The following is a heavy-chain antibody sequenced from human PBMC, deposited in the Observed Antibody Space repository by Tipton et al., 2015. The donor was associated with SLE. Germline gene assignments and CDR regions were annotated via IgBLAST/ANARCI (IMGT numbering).Heavy chain of an antibody. J-gene: IGHJ4*02. V-gene: IGHV4-34*01. CDR2: INHSGST. Sequence: TLSLTCAVYGGSFSGYYWSWIRQPPGKGLEWIGEINHSGSTNYNPSLKSRVTISVDTSKNQFSLKLSSVTAADTAVYYCARAEGLYCSSTSCPPWYWGQGTLVTVSS. D-gene: IGHD2-2*01. CDR1: GGSFSGYY. CDR3: ARAEGLYCSSTSCPPWY.